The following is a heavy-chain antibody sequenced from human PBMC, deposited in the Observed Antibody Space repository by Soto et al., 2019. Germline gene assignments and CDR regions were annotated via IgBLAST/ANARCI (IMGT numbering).Heavy chain of an antibody. CDR2: IWYDGSNK. CDR3: ARGFSGGDADWFDP. J-gene: IGHJ5*02. D-gene: IGHD2-21*02. CDR1: GFTFSSYG. Sequence: GGSLRLSCAASGFTFSSYGMHWVRQAPGKGLEWVAVIWYDGSNKYYADSVKGRFTISRDNSKNTLYLQMNSLRSEDTAVYYCARGFSGGDADWFDPWGQGTLVTVSS. V-gene: IGHV3-33*01.